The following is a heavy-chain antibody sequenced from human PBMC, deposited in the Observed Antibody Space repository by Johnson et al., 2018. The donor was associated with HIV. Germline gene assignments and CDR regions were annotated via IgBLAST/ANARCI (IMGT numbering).Heavy chain of an antibody. Sequence: VQLVESGGGVIRPGGSLRLSCAASGFTFADYGMTWVRQAPGKGLEWVSGINWNGGNTGYVDSVKGRFTISRDNAKNSLYLQMNGLRAEDTAFYYCAKGSPYTSSWLDALDIWGQGTMVTVSS. J-gene: IGHJ3*02. CDR3: AKGSPYTSSWLDALDI. CDR1: GFTFADYG. CDR2: INWNGGNT. D-gene: IGHD6-13*01. V-gene: IGHV3-20*04.